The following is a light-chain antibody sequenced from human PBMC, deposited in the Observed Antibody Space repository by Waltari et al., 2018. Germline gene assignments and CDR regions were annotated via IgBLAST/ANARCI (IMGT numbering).Light chain of an antibody. Sequence: DIQMTQSPSTLSPSVGDTVTITCRASQSISDYLAWSQQKPGKAPKLLIDDASTLKNGVPSRFSGSGSGTEFTLTISSLQPDDFATYYCQHYSGFSSRTFGQGTKVDIK. J-gene: IGKJ1*01. V-gene: IGKV1-5*01. CDR3: QHYSGFSSRT. CDR1: QSISDY. CDR2: DAS.